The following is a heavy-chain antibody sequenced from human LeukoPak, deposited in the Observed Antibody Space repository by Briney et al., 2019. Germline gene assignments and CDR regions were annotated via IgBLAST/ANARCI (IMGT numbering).Heavy chain of an antibody. CDR3: ARAPVYYYGMDV. Sequence: ASVKVSCKACGYTFPSYDIAWVRQAPGQGLECMGWISVYNGYTKYTQKFQGRVTMTTDTSTSTAYMELRSLRSDDTAVYYYARAPVYYYGMDVWGQGTTVTVSS. CDR2: ISVYNGYT. J-gene: IGHJ6*02. CDR1: GYTFPSYD. V-gene: IGHV1-18*01.